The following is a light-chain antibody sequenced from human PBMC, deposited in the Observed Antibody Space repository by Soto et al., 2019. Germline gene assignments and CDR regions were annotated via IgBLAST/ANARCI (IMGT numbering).Light chain of an antibody. Sequence: RTHSPATLSASLGDRVTITCQASQNINNYLNWYQQKPGTAPKVLIYPASNLQSGVPSRFSGSGSGTEFTLTISSLQPDDFATYYCQQYNSYSFGQGTKVDIK. CDR1: QNINNY. CDR2: PAS. V-gene: IGKV1-5*01. CDR3: QQYNSYS. J-gene: IGKJ1*01.